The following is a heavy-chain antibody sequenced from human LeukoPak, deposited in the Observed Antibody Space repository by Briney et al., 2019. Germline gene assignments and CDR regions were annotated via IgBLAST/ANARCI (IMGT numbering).Heavy chain of an antibody. CDR2: ISYDGSNK. Sequence: GRSLRLSCAASGFTFSSYAMHWVRQAPGKGLEWVAVISYDGSNKYYADSVKGRFTISRDNSKNTLYLQMNSLRAEDTAVYYGARVTIPWAYYYYYGMDVWGQGTTVTVSS. J-gene: IGHJ6*02. V-gene: IGHV3-30-3*01. CDR3: ARVTIPWAYYYYYGMDV. D-gene: IGHD3-16*01. CDR1: GFTFSSYA.